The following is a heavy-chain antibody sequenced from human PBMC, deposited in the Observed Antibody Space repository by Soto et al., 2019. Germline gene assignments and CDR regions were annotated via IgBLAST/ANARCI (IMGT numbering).Heavy chain of an antibody. Sequence: EVQLVESGGGLVQPGGSLRLSCAASGFTVSSNYMSWVRQAPGKGLEWVSVIYSGGSTYYADSVKGRFTISRDNSKNTLYLQMNSLRAEDRAVYYCARVCSGGSCYLGTDYWGQGTLVTVSS. CDR2: IYSGGST. CDR3: ARVCSGGSCYLGTDY. V-gene: IGHV3-66*01. D-gene: IGHD2-15*01. J-gene: IGHJ4*02. CDR1: GFTVSSNY.